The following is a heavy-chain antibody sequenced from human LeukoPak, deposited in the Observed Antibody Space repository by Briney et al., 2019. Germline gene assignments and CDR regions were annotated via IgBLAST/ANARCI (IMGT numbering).Heavy chain of an antibody. V-gene: IGHV3-66*02. D-gene: IGHD6-13*01. J-gene: IGHJ4*02. CDR2: IYSGGDT. CDR3: ARAFVTAAGFFDT. CDR1: GFTVSSSY. Sequence: GGSLRLSCAASGFTVSSSYMSWVRQAPGKGLEWVSVIYSGGDTHYAGSVKGRFTISRDNSVNTLYLQMNSLRTEDTAVFYCARAFVTAAGFFDTWGQGTLVTVSS.